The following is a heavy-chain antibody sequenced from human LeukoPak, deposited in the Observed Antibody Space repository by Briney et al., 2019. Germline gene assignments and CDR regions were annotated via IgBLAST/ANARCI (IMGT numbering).Heavy chain of an antibody. CDR2: IIPIFGTA. D-gene: IGHD1-7*01. V-gene: IGHV1-69*13. CDR3: ARAISPGTSTPDY. Sequence: GASVKVSCKASGGTFSGYAISWVRQAPGQGLEWMGGIIPIFGTANYAQKFQGRVTITADESTSTAYMELSSLRSEDTAVYYCARAISPGTSTPDYWGQGTLVTVSS. CDR1: GGTFSGYA. J-gene: IGHJ4*02.